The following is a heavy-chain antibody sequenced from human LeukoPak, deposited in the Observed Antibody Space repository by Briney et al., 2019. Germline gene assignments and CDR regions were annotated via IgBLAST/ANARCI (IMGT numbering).Heavy chain of an antibody. J-gene: IGHJ5*02. V-gene: IGHV1-69*13. Sequence: SVKVSCKASGGTFSSYAISWVRQAPGQGLEWMGGIIPIFGTANYAQKFQGRVTITADESTSTAYMELSSLRSEDTAVYYCARGYRITMVRGVISPFDPWGQGTLVTVSS. CDR2: IIPIFGTA. D-gene: IGHD3-10*01. CDR3: ARGYRITMVRGVISPFDP. CDR1: GGTFSSYA.